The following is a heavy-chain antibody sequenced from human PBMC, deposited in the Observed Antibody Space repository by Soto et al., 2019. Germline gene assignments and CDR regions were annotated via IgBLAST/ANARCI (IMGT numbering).Heavy chain of an antibody. J-gene: IGHJ6*03. D-gene: IGHD3-9*01. CDR1: GYTFTSYA. CDR3: ARDLTADYDILTLGYYYYYMDV. CDR2: INAGNGNT. V-gene: IGHV1-3*01. Sequence: GASVKVSCKASGYTFTSYAMHWVRQAPGQRLEWMGWINAGNGNTKYSQKLQGRVTITRDTSASTAYMELSSLRSEDTAVYYCARDLTADYDILTLGYYYYYMDVWGKGTTVTVSS.